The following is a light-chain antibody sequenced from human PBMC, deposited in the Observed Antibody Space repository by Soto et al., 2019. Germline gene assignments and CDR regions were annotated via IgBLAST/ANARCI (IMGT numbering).Light chain of an antibody. Sequence: QSVLTQPAAVSGSPGQSITISCTGTSSDVGGYNYVSWYQLHPGKAPKLMVYEVSNRPSGDSNRFSGSKSGNTASLTISGLQAEDEADYYCSSYTSSTAYVFGTGTRSPS. CDR1: SSDVGGYNY. J-gene: IGLJ1*01. V-gene: IGLV2-14*01. CDR2: EVS. CDR3: SSYTSSTAYV.